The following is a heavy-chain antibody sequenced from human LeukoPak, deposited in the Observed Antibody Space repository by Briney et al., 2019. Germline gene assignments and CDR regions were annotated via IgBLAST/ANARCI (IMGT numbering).Heavy chain of an antibody. CDR2: IYYSGST. D-gene: IGHD6-19*01. CDR1: GGSFSSYY. J-gene: IGHJ3*02. Sequence: SETLSLTCAVYGGSFSSYYWSWIRQPPGKGLEWIGYIYYSGSTNYNPSLKSRVTISVDTSKNQFSLKLSSVTAADTAVYYCARVAVAAPDAFDIWGQGTMVTVSS. V-gene: IGHV4-59*01. CDR3: ARVAVAAPDAFDI.